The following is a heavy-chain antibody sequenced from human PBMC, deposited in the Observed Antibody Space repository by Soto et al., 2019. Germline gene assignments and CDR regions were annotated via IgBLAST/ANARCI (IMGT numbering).Heavy chain of an antibody. D-gene: IGHD3-22*01. J-gene: IGHJ1*01. CDR2: IHSSGSI. CDR3: ARDLDGLHDDTSGPFPRPG. Sequence: SETLSLTCTVSGGSISSDDFYWSWIRQAPGRGLEWIGYIHSSGSIYYNPSLKSRATMSIDTAGNQFSLKVSSVTVADTAVYYCARDLDGLHDDTSGPFPRPGWGQGTLVTVSS. V-gene: IGHV4-30-4*01. CDR1: GGSISSDDFY.